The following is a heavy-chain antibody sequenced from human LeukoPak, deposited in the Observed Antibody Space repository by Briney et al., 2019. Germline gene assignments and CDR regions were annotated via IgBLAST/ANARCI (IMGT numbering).Heavy chain of an antibody. CDR3: TTDLGR. J-gene: IGHJ4*02. CDR1: GFTFSNAW. CDR2: IKSKTDGGTT. V-gene: IGHV3-15*01. Sequence: KSGGSLRLSCAAPGFTFSNAWMTLVRQAPGKGLEWVGRIKSKTDGGTTDYSAPVKGRFTISRDDSRNTLYLQMNSLKIEDTALYYCTTDLGRWGQGALVTVSS.